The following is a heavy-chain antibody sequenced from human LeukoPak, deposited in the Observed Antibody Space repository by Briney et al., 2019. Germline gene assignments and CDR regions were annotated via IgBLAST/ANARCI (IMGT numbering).Heavy chain of an antibody. CDR2: IKEDGSEK. CDR1: GFTFSNFW. Sequence: PGGSLRLSCVASGFTFSNFWMSWVRQAPGKGLEWVANIKEDGSEKYYVDSVKGRFTISRDNAKNSLYLQMYSLRAEDTAVYYCMRSGSSPYYWGQGTLVTVSS. J-gene: IGHJ4*02. CDR3: MRSGSSPYY. D-gene: IGHD3-3*01. V-gene: IGHV3-7*01.